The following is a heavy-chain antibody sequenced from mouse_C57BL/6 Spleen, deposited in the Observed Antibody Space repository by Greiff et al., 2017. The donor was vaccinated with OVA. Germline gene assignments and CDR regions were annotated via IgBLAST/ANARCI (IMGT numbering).Heavy chain of an antibody. CDR2: IRSKSNNYAT. J-gene: IGHJ4*01. CDR1: GFSFNTYA. Sequence: EVQGVESGGGLVQPKGSLKLSCAASGFSFNTYAMNWVRQAPGKGLEWVARIRSKSNNYATYYADSVKDRFTISRDDSESMLYLQMNNLKTEDTAMYYCVSQTAQNYYAMDYWGQGTSVTVSS. CDR3: VSQTAQNYYAMDY. D-gene: IGHD3-2*02. V-gene: IGHV10-1*01.